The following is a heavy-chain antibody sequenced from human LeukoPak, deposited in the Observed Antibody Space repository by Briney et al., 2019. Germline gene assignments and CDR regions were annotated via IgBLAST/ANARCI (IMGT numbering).Heavy chain of an antibody. J-gene: IGHJ5*02. D-gene: IGHD3-22*01. CDR3: ARDRYYYDSSGYSNWFDP. Sequence: SETLSLTCSVTGGSISIYYWSWMRQPPGKGLEWIGNSSTNYNPSLKSRVTISVDTSKNQFSLKLSSVTAADTAVYYCARDRYYYDSSGYSNWFDPWGQGTLVTVSS. V-gene: IGHV4-59*01. CDR2: SST. CDR1: GGSISIYY.